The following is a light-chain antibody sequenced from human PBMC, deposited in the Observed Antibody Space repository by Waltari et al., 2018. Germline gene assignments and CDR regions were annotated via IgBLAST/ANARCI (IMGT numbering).Light chain of an antibody. CDR2: DAS. Sequence: EIVLTQSPATLSLSPGERATLSCRASQSVSSYLAWYQQKPGQAPRLLIYDASNRATGIPARFSGSGSGTDLTLTISSLEPEDFAVYYCQQRSNGGTFGPGTKVDIK. CDR1: QSVSSY. J-gene: IGKJ3*01. CDR3: QQRSNGGT. V-gene: IGKV3-11*01.